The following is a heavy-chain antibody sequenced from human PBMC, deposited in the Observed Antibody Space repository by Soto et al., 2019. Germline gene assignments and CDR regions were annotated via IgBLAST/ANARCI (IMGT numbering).Heavy chain of an antibody. D-gene: IGHD3-9*01. J-gene: IGHJ6*02. V-gene: IGHV6-1*01. CDR2: TYYRSKWYN. CDR3: ARDRIRYFDWLEDYYYYGMDV. Sequence: QTLSLTCAISGDSVSSNSAAWDWIRPSPSRGLEWLGRTYYRSKWYNDYAGSVKSRITINPDTSKNQFSLQLNSVTPEDTAVYYCARDRIRYFDWLEDYYYYGMDVWGQGTTVTVSS. CDR1: GDSVSSNSAA.